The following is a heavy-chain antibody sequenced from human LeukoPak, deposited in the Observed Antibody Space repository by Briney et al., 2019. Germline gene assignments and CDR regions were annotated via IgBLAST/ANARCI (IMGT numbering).Heavy chain of an antibody. Sequence: PGGSLRLSCAASGFTVSSNYMSWVRQAPGKGLEGVSVIYSGGSTYYADSVKGGFTISRDNSKNTLYLQMNSLRTEDTAVYFCARGSRIMIARDDIWGQGTMVTVSS. D-gene: IGHD3-16*01. J-gene: IGHJ3*02. CDR1: GFTVSSNY. CDR3: ARGSRIMIARDDI. CDR2: IYSGGST. V-gene: IGHV3-66*02.